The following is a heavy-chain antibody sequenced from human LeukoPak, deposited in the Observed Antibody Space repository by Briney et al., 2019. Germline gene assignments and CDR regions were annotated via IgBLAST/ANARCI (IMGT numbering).Heavy chain of an antibody. V-gene: IGHV3-48*02. J-gene: IGHJ4*02. D-gene: IGHD7-27*01. CDR1: GFTFSSYA. Sequence: GGSLRLSCAASGFTFSSYAMNWVRQAPGKGLEWISYISSSSSTVYYEDSLKGRFTISRDNARNSLYLQMNSLRDEDTAVYYCARDRQQGIPYQPMEYWGQGTLVTVSS. CDR3: ARDRQQGIPYQPMEY. CDR2: ISSSSSTV.